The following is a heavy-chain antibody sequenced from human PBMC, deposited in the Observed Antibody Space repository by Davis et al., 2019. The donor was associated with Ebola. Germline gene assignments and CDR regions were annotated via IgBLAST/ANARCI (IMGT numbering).Heavy chain of an antibody. D-gene: IGHD1-26*01. J-gene: IGHJ3*01. CDR2: ITSSGGST. Sequence: GESLKISCAASGFTFSSYAMTWARQVPGKGLEWVSAITSSGGSTYYGDSVKGRFTISRDNSKNTLYLQMNSLRVDDTAIYYCAKDTSHVWFDVWGQGTMVTVSS. CDR3: AKDTSHVWFDV. V-gene: IGHV3-23*01. CDR1: GFTFSSYA.